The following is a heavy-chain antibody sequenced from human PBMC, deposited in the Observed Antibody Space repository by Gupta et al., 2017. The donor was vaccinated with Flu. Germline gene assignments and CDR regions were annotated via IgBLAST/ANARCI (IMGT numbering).Heavy chain of an antibody. Sequence: QAPGKGLEWVAVISYDGSNKYYADSVKGRFTISRDNSKNTLYLQMNSLRAEDTAVYYCAKDRGVDTADVMDVWGKGTTVTVSS. CDR3: AKDRGVDTADVMDV. CDR2: ISYDGSNK. J-gene: IGHJ6*03. V-gene: IGHV3-30*18. D-gene: IGHD5-18*01.